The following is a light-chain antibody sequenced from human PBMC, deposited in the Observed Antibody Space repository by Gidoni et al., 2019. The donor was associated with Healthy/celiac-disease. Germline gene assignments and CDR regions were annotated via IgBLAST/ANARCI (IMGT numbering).Light chain of an antibody. Sequence: DIQTTQSPSSLSASVGDRVTITCRASQSISSYLNWYQQKPGKAPKLLICAASSLQSGVPSRFSGSGSGTDFTLTISSLQPEDFATYYCQQSYSTPRTFGQXTKVEIK. CDR3: QQSYSTPRT. CDR1: QSISSY. CDR2: AAS. J-gene: IGKJ1*01. V-gene: IGKV1-39*01.